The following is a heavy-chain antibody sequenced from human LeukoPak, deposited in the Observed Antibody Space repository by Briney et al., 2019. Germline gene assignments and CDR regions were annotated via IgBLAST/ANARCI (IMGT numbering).Heavy chain of an antibody. J-gene: IGHJ3*02. D-gene: IGHD6-19*01. CDR3: ARDASGWSYGAFDI. CDR2: IYTSGST. CDR1: GGSISSGSYY. V-gene: IGHV4-61*02. Sequence: SETLSLTCTVSGGSISSGSYYWSWIRQPAGKGLEWIGRIYTSGSTNYNPSLKSRVTISVDTAKNQFSLKLSSVTAADTAVYYCARDASGWSYGAFDIWGQGTMVTVSS.